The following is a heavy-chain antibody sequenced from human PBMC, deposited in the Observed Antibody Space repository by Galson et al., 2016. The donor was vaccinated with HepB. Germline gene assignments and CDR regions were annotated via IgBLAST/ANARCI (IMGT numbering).Heavy chain of an antibody. CDR2: ISYDGGNK. V-gene: IGHV3-30*18. J-gene: IGHJ3*02. D-gene: IGHD6-13*01. CDR1: GFSFTNYG. Sequence: SLRLSCAASGFSFTNYGMHSVRQAPGKGLEWVAVISYDGGNKYYADSVKGRFTISRDNSKNKLFLQMNSLRTEDTAVYFCAKRSGAAAATSDPFDIGVQGTMVAVS. CDR3: AKRSGAAAATSDPFDI.